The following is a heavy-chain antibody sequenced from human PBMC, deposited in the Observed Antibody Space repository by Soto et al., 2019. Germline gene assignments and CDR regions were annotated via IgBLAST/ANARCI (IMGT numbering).Heavy chain of an antibody. J-gene: IGHJ4*02. Sequence: GGSLRLSCAVSGFALTTYSMNLVRQSPGKGLEWISFINKNGFTIYYADSVKGRFTISRDYAKTSLYLQMDSLRHEDTAVYYCARGAVTGTSLVDYWGLGTLVTVSS. CDR2: INKNGFTI. CDR1: GFALTTYS. D-gene: IGHD6-19*01. V-gene: IGHV3-48*02. CDR3: ARGAVTGTSLVDY.